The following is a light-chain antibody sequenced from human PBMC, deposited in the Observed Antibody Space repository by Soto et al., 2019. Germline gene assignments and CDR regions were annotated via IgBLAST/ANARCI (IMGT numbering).Light chain of an antibody. V-gene: IGKV3-20*01. CDR2: GAS. J-gene: IGKJ2*01. CDR1: QSVSSSY. CDR3: LQYGSSPYT. Sequence: EIVLTQSPGTLSLSPGERATLSCRASQSVSSSYLAWYQQKPGQAPRPLIYGASSRATGIPDRFSGSVSGTDFTINISRLEREDCAVYYCLQYGSSPYTFGHGTKMEIK.